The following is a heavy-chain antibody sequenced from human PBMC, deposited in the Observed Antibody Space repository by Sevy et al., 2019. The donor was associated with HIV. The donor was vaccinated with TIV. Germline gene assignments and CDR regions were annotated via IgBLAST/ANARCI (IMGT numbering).Heavy chain of an antibody. V-gene: IGHV3-23*01. CDR2: ISGPGGSI. CDR3: EKALSPAVESILQVIPHKLKGFDV. D-gene: IGHD6-19*01. CDR1: GFTFNTHA. J-gene: IGHJ3*01. Sequence: GGSLRLSCAASGFTFNTHAMNWVRQAPGKGLEWVSTISGPGGSISYADSVQGRFTVSRDNSKNTVSLQMNSLRDEAKDVYDCEKALSPAVESILQVIPHKLKGFDVWGQGTTVTVSS.